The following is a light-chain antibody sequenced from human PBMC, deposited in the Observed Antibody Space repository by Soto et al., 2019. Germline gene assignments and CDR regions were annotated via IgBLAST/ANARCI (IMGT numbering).Light chain of an antibody. V-gene: IGKV4-1*01. CDR3: QQYYTTPRT. CDR1: QSVLYSSNSKNY. J-gene: IGKJ1*01. Sequence: DIVMTQSPDSLAVSLGERATINCKSSQSVLYSSNSKNYLAWYQQKPGQPPKLLIYWASTREFGVPDRLSGSGSGTDFTLTISSLQAEDVAVYYCQQYYTTPRTFGQGTKVEIK. CDR2: WAS.